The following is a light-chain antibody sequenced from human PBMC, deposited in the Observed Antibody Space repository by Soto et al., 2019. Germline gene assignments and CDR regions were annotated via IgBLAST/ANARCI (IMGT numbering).Light chain of an antibody. J-gene: IGLJ1*01. CDR3: CSYTSGSRYV. CDR1: SSDVGAYDY. Sequence: QSVLTQPASVSGSPGQSITISCTGTSSDVGAYDYVSWYQQHPDKAPKLMIYDVNVRPSGVSDRFSGSKSGNTTSLTISGLQAVDEADYYCCSYTSGSRYVFGTGTKVTVL. CDR2: DVN. V-gene: IGLV2-14*03.